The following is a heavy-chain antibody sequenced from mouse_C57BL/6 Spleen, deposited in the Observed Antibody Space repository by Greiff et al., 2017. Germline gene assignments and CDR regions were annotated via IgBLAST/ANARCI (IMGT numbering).Heavy chain of an antibody. V-gene: IGHV1-5*01. D-gene: IGHD2-2*01. CDR2: IYPGNSDT. CDR3: TRNYGNDVDYAMDY. J-gene: IGHJ4*01. CDR1: GYTFTSYW. Sequence: EVQLQQSGTVLARPGASVKMSCKTSGYTFTSYWMHWVKQRPGQGLEWIGAIYPGNSDTSYNQKFKGKAKLTAVTSASTAYMELSSLTNEDSAVYYGTRNYGNDVDYAMDYWGQGTSVTVSS.